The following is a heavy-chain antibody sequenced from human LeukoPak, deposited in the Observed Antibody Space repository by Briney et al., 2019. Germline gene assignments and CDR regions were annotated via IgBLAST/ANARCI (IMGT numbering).Heavy chain of an antibody. D-gene: IGHD4-11*01. V-gene: IGHV3-30*02. J-gene: IGHJ4*02. CDR1: GFTFSSYG. CDR2: IRYDGSSK. CDR3: AKEASDYTEFDY. Sequence: QTGGSLRLSCAASGFTFSSYGMHWVRQAPGKGLEWVAFIRYDGSSKYYADSVKGRFTISRDNSKNTLYLQMNSLRAEDTAVYYCAKEASDYTEFDYWGQGTLVTVSS.